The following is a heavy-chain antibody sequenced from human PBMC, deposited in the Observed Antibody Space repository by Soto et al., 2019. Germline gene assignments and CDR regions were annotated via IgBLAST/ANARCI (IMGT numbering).Heavy chain of an antibody. V-gene: IGHV3-30*18. J-gene: IGHJ4*02. Sequence: VGSLRLSCAASGFTFSSYGMHWVRQAPGKGLEWVAVISYDGSNKYYADSVKGRFTISRDNSKNTLYLQMNSLRAEDTAVYYCAKDSSYGIDYWGQGTLVTVSS. CDR3: AKDSSYGIDY. CDR1: GFTFSSYG. D-gene: IGHD5-18*01. CDR2: ISYDGSNK.